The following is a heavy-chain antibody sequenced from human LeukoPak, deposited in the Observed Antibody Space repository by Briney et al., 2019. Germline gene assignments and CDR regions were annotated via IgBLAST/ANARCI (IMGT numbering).Heavy chain of an antibody. CDR2: IIPLLDIT. V-gene: IGHV1-69*04. Sequence: SVKVSCKAYGGTLSNYGISWVRQAPGQGLEWMGRIIPLLDITTYAERFQSRVTITADKSTSTAYLEVSSLRSKDTAVYYCATDGPAAMGADYLYGLDVWGQGTTVSVSS. CDR1: GGTLSNYG. CDR3: ATDGPAAMGADYLYGLDV. J-gene: IGHJ6*02. D-gene: IGHD2-2*01.